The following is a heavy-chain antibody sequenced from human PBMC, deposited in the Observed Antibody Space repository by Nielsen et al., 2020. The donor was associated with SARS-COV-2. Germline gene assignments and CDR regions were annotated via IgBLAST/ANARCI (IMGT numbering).Heavy chain of an antibody. J-gene: IGHJ4*02. D-gene: IGHD5-18*01. CDR2: IYSDGST. V-gene: IGHV3-53*01. CDR3: AREFALRDTAYFDY. CDR1: GFSVSSHD. Sequence: GGSLRLSCAASGFSVSSHDMNWVRQAPGKGLQWVSLIYSDGSTKYAGSVKGRFTISRDNSRNTVYLQMNSLRPEDTAVYYCAREFALRDTAYFDYWGQGTLVTVSS.